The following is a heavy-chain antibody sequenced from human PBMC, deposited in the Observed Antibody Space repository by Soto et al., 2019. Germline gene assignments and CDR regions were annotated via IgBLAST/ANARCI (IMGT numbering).Heavy chain of an antibody. D-gene: IGHD4-17*01. CDR3: ARSGYGDYYFDY. Sequence: ASVKVSCTASGYTFTSYGISCVRQAPGQGLEWMGWISAYNGNTNYAQKLQGRVTMTTDTSTSTAYMELRSLRSDDTAVYYCARSGYGDYYFDYWGQGTLVTVSS. CDR1: GYTFTSYG. V-gene: IGHV1-18*01. J-gene: IGHJ4*02. CDR2: ISAYNGNT.